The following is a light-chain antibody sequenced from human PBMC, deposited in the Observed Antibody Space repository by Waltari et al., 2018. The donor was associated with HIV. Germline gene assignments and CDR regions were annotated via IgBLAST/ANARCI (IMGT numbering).Light chain of an antibody. CDR1: QNIGGN. J-gene: IGKJ1*01. Sequence: EIVMTQSPATLSVSAEGRATLPCRAGQNIGGNLACYQQRHGQPPRLLVYGASSRDPVIPARFSGRWSWTEFSLTITSLESDDSAVYYCQQYLDWPPWTFGQGTKV. CDR2: GAS. V-gene: IGKV3D-15*01. CDR3: QQYLDWPPWT.